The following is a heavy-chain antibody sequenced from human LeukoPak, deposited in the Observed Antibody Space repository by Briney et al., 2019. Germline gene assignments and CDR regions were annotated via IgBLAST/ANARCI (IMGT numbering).Heavy chain of an antibody. CDR3: ASGGVVINFDF. CDR1: GFTFSRYS. J-gene: IGHJ4*02. D-gene: IGHD3-22*01. V-gene: IGHV3-30*04. CDR2: ISNDGSNK. Sequence: GGSLRLSCAVSGFTFSRYSMHWVRQAPGKGLEWVAVISNDGSNKDYADSVNGRFTISRDNSKNTLYLQMNSLRPEDTAVYYCASGGVVINFDFWSRGTLVTVSS.